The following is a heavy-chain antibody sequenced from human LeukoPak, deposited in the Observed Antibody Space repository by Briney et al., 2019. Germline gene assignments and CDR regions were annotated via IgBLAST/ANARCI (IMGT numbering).Heavy chain of an antibody. J-gene: IGHJ2*01. CDR2: IYYSGST. Sequence: PSETLSLTCTVFGVSMSSYYWNWIRQSPGKGLEWIGYIYYSGSTNCNPSLKGRVTISVDTSKSQFSLKLTSVTAADTAVYYCARRTMADWYFDLWGRGTLVTVSS. D-gene: IGHD1/OR15-1a*01. CDR3: ARRTMADWYFDL. CDR1: GVSMSSYY. V-gene: IGHV4-59*01.